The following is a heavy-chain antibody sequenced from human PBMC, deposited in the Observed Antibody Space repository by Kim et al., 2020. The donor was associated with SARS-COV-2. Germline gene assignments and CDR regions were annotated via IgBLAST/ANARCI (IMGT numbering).Heavy chain of an antibody. Sequence: GGSLRLSCAASGFTFSSYAMHWVRQAPGKGLEWVAVISYDGSNKYYADSVKGRFTISRDNSKNTLYLQMNSLRAEDTAVYYCASDRPLVGAMDYWGQGTLVTVSS. J-gene: IGHJ4*02. CDR1: GFTFSSYA. V-gene: IGHV3-30-3*01. D-gene: IGHD1-26*01. CDR3: ASDRPLVGAMDY. CDR2: ISYDGSNK.